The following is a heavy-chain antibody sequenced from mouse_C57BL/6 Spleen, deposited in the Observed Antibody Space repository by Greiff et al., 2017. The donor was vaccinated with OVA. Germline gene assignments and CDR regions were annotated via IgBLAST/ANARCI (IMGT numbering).Heavy chain of an antibody. V-gene: IGHV1-26*01. CDR1: GYTFTDYY. CDR3: AREGSKGWFAY. J-gene: IGHJ3*01. CDR2: INPNNGGT. Sequence: VQLQQSGPELVKPGASVKISCKASGYTFTDYYMNWVKQSHGKSLEWIGDINPNNGGTSYNQKFKGKATLTVDKSSSTAYMELRSLTSEDSAVYYCAREGSKGWFAYWGQGTLVTVSA. D-gene: IGHD1-1*01.